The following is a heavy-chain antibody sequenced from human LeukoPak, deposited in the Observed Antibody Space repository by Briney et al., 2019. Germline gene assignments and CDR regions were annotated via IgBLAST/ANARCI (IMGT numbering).Heavy chain of an antibody. CDR3: AKKAAGFWSGSHYYMDV. D-gene: IGHD3-3*01. Sequence: PSETLSLTYTVSGGSISSYYWSWIRQPPGKGLEWIGCIYYSGSTNYNPSLKSRVTISVDTSKNQFSLKLSSVPAADTAVYYCAKKAAGFWSGSHYYMDVWGKGTTVTVSS. J-gene: IGHJ6*03. V-gene: IGHV4-59*01. CDR1: GGSISSYY. CDR2: IYYSGST.